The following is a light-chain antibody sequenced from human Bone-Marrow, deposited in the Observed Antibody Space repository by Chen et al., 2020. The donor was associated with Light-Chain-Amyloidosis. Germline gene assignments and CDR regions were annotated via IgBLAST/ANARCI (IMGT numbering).Light chain of an antibody. CDR1: DLPTKY. J-gene: IGLJ2*01. CDR3: QSADSSGTYEVI. V-gene: IGLV3-25*03. Sequence: SYELSQLAAVTVSPGQTARTPCSGDDLPTKYAYWYQQKPRHAPALVIHRDTERPSGISERFSGSSSGTTATLTISGVQAEDEADYHCQSADSSGTYEVIFGGGTKLTVL. CDR2: RDT.